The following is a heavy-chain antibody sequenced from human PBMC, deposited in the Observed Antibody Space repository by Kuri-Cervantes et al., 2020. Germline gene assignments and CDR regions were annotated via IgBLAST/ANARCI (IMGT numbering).Heavy chain of an antibody. CDR2: INPVGGGT. V-gene: IGHV1-2*02. CDR3: ARDSVSSFWSGYYFGSSDEY. Sequence: ASVKVSCKASGYIFTGYYMHWVRQAPGQGLEWMGWINPVGGGTNYAQNFQGRVTMTRDTSTSTVYMELSSLRSEHTAVYYCARDSVSSFWSGYYFGSSDEYWGQGTLVTVSS. D-gene: IGHD3-3*01. CDR1: GYIFTGYY. J-gene: IGHJ4*02.